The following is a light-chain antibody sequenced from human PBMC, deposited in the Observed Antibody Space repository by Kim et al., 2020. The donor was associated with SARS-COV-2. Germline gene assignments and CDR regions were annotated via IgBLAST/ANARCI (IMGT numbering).Light chain of an antibody. CDR3: QVWDGPSDHAV. Sequence: APGETARISCEGDDIVTKFVPWYRQRPGQAPLLVTYYDTHRPAGIPARFSGSNSRNTATLTIREVEAGDEGDYFCQVWDGPSDHAVFGGGTQLTVL. CDR1: DIVTKF. J-gene: IGLJ2*01. CDR2: YDT. V-gene: IGLV3-21*04.